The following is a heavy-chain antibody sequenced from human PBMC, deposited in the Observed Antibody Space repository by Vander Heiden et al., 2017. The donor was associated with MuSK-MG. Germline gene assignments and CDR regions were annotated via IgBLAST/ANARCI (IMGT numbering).Heavy chain of an antibody. V-gene: IGHV3-30*04. J-gene: IGHJ6*02. CDR2: ISYDGSNK. CDR1: GFPFSSYA. CDR3: AREPTGYYYYGMDV. Sequence: QVQLVESGGGVVQPGRSLRLSCAASGFPFSSYAMHWVRQAPGKGLEWVAVISYDGSNKYYADSVKGRFTISRDNSKNTLYLQMNSLRAEDTAVYYCAREPTGYYYYGMDVWGQGTTVTVSS.